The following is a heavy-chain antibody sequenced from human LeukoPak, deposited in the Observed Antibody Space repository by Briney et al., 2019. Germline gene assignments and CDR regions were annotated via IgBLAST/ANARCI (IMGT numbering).Heavy chain of an antibody. Sequence: PSETLSLTCAVYGGSFSRYYWSWIRQSPGKGLEWIAEIDHRGDTNYNPSVKRRVTISVDTSKNQFSLKVRSLSAADPAVYYCARGATISETGYFDFWGQGTLVTVSS. CDR1: GGSFSRYY. D-gene: IGHD5-24*01. CDR3: ARGATISETGYFDF. CDR2: IDHRGDT. J-gene: IGHJ4*03. V-gene: IGHV4-34*01.